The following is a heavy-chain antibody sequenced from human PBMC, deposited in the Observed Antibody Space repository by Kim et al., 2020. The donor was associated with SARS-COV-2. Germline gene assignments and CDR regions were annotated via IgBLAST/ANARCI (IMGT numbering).Heavy chain of an antibody. V-gene: IGHV3-21*01. Sequence: GGSLRLSCAASGFTFSSYSMNWVRQAPGKGLEWVSSISSSSSYIYYADSVKGRFTISRDNAKNSLYLQMNSLRAEDTAVYYCERGESHSSGYGLFDYWGQGTLVTVSS. CDR1: GFTFSSYS. CDR3: ERGESHSSGYGLFDY. CDR2: ISSSSSYI. J-gene: IGHJ4*02. D-gene: IGHD6-19*01.